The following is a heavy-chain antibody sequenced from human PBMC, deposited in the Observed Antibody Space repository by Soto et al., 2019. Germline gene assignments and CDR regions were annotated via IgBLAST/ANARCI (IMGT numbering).Heavy chain of an antibody. CDR1: GGTFSSYT. Sequence: QVQLVQSGAEVKKPGSSVKVSCKASGGTFSSYTISWVRQAPGQGLEWMGRIIPILGIANYAQKFQGRVTITADKSTSTAYMELSSLRSEDTAVYYCARGGYGSGGSCGLTDYWGQGTLVTVSS. J-gene: IGHJ4*02. CDR3: ARGGYGSGGSCGLTDY. V-gene: IGHV1-69*02. CDR2: IIPILGIA. D-gene: IGHD2-15*01.